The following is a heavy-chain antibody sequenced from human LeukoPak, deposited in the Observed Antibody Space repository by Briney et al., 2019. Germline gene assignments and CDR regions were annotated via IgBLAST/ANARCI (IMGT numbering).Heavy chain of an antibody. CDR2: INTDTKNP. D-gene: IGHD2-15*01. CDR1: GYTFTSYG. J-gene: IGHJ4*02. CDR3: ARGVGGYCSGGSCYLGY. V-gene: IGHV7-4-1*02. Sequence: ASVKVSCKASGYTFTSYGISWVRQAPGQGLEWMGWINTDTKNPTYAQGFTGRFVFSLDTSVSTAYLQISSLKAEDTAVYYCARGVGGYCSGGSCYLGYWGQGTLVTVSS.